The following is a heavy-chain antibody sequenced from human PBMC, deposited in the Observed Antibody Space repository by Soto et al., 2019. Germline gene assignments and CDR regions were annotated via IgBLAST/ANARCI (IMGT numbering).Heavy chain of an antibody. J-gene: IGHJ4*02. V-gene: IGHV1-3*01. Sequence: QVQLVQSGAEVKKPGASVKVSCKASGYTFTDYAMHWVRQAPGQRLEWMGWINVGNGNTKYSQNFQGRVTITRDTSASTAYMELSSLRSEDTAVYYCTRGRYSYGWGYLDYWGQGNLVTVSS. CDR2: INVGNGNT. CDR1: GYTFTDYA. CDR3: TRGRYSYGWGYLDY. D-gene: IGHD5-18*01.